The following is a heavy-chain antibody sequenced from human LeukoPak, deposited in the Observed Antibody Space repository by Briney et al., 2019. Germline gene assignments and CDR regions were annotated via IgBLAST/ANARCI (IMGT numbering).Heavy chain of an antibody. J-gene: IGHJ4*02. CDR2: IWYDGSNQ. V-gene: IGHV3-33*01. CDR3: TRDRAQQYLEY. CDR1: RSTFRSYG. Sequence: GGSLRLSCAASRSTFRSYGKHWVRKAPGKGLEWVAVIWYDGSNQYYADSVKGRFTISRDNSKNTLYLQMNSLRAEDTAVYYCTRDRAQQYLEYWGQGTLVTVSS. D-gene: IGHD1-1*01.